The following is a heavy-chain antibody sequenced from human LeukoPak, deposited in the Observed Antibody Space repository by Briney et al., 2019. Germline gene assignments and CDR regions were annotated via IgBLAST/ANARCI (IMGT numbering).Heavy chain of an antibody. CDR3: ARDRVLRSQGFDP. CDR2: INPNSGGT. V-gene: IGHV1-2*02. Sequence: ASVKVSCKASGYTFTGYYMHWVRQAPGQGLEWMGWINPNSGGTNYAQKFQGRVTMTRNTSISTAYMELSSLRSEDTAVYYCARDRVLRSQGFDPWGQGTLVTVSS. D-gene: IGHD3-16*01. CDR1: GYTFTGYY. J-gene: IGHJ5*02.